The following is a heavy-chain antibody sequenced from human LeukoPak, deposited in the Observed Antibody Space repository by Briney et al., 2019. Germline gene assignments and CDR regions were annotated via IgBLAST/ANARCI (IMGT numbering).Heavy chain of an antibody. Sequence: GGSLRLSRAASGFSVSDNYMTWVRQAPGKGLEWVSVIYSGGPTYNAGSVKGRFTISRDNSKNTLYLQMNSLRAEDTAVYYCAKDSAYSSGWYGRNYYYYMDVWGKGTTVTVSS. J-gene: IGHJ6*03. CDR2: IYSGGPT. V-gene: IGHV3-53*05. CDR1: GFSVSDNY. D-gene: IGHD6-19*01. CDR3: AKDSAYSSGWYGRNYYYYMDV.